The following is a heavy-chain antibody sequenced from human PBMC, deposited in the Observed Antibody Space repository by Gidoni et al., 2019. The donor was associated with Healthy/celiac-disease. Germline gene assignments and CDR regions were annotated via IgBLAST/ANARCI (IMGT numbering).Heavy chain of an antibody. J-gene: IGHJ4*02. CDR2: IYYSGST. D-gene: IGHD5-18*01. CDR1: GGSISSGDYY. V-gene: IGHV4-30-4*01. Sequence: QVQLPESGPGLVKPSQTLSLTCTVSGGSISSGDYYWSWIRQPPGKGLEWIGYIYYSGSTYYNPSLNCRVTISVDTSKNQFALKLSSVTAADTAVYYCARGDTAHGSPVVYWGQGTLVTVSS. CDR3: ARGDTAHGSPVVY.